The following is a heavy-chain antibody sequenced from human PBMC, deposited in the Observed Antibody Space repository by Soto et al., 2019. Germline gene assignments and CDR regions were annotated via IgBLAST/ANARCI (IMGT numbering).Heavy chain of an antibody. CDR1: GFTFSSYG. CDR2: IWYDGSNK. CDR3: ARAHRSPYYYDSSGYYY. J-gene: IGHJ4*02. V-gene: IGHV3-33*01. D-gene: IGHD3-22*01. Sequence: GGSLRLSCAASGFTFSSYGMHWVRQAPGKGLEWVAVIWYDGSNKYYADSVKGRFTISRDNSKTTLYLQMNSLRAEDTAVYYCARAHRSPYYYDSSGYYYWGQGTLVTVSS.